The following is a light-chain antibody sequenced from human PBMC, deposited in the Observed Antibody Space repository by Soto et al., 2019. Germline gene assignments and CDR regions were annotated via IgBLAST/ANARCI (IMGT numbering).Light chain of an antibody. V-gene: IGKV1-39*01. J-gene: IGKJ1*01. Sequence: DIPMTQSPSSLSASVGDRVTITCRASQSISSYLNWYQQKPGKAPKLLIYAASSLQSGVRSRFSGSGSGTDFTLTISCLQPEDLATYCCQQSRWTFGQGTKVEIK. CDR1: QSISSY. CDR3: QQSRWT. CDR2: AAS.